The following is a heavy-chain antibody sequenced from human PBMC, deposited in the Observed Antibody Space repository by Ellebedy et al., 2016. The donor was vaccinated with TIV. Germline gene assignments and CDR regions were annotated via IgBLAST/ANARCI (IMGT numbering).Heavy chain of an antibody. CDR2: SYRGGDT. CDR1: GFTVSSHY. V-gene: IGHV3-66*01. CDR3: ATDILGEYYYDDGGYNDY. D-gene: IGHD3-22*01. J-gene: IGHJ4*02. Sequence: GESLKISCAAPGFTVSSHYMSWVRQAPGKGLEWVSVSYRGGDTYYADSVRGRFTVSRDSSKNTLYLQMNSLRIEDTAVYYCATDILGEYYYDDGGYNDYWGQGTLVTVSS.